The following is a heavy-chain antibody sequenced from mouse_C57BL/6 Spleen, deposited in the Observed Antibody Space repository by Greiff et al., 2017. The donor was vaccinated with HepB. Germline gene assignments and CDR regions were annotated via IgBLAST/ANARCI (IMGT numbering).Heavy chain of an antibody. CDR1: GFTFSSYA. V-gene: IGHV5-4*01. J-gene: IGHJ4*01. Sequence: EVHLVESGGGLVKPGGSLKLSCAASGFTFSSYAMSWVRQTPEKRLEWVATISDGGSYTYYPDNVKGRFTISRDNAKNNLYLQMSHLKSEDTAMYYCARVGYYDYLYAMDYWGQGTSVTVSS. CDR2: ISDGGSYT. CDR3: ARVGYYDYLYAMDY. D-gene: IGHD2-4*01.